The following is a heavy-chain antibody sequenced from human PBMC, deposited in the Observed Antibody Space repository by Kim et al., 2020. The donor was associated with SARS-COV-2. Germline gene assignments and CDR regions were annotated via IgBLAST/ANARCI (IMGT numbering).Heavy chain of an antibody. V-gene: IGHV4-34*01. D-gene: IGHD2-2*01. J-gene: IGHJ6*02. CDR2: INHSGST. CDR1: GGSFSGYY. CDR3: ARGSTHYCSSTSCSRRGYYYGMDV. Sequence: SETLSLTCAVYGGSFSGYYWSWIRQPPGKGLEWIGEINHSGSTNYNPSLKSRVTISVDTSKNQFSLKLSSVTAADTAVYYCARGSTHYCSSTSCSRRGYYYGMDVWGQGTTVTVSS.